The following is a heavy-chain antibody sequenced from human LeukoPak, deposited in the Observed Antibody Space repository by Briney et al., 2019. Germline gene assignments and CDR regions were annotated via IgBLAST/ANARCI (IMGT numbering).Heavy chain of an antibody. V-gene: IGHV3-74*01. CDR2: IDNDGHGI. J-gene: IGHJ6*03. D-gene: IGHD3-3*01. CDR3: AAGGGWDPSFGVVTHIDA. Sequence: GGSLRLSCVTSGFTFSGYWMHWVRQGPEKGLELVSRIDNDGHGIIYADSVKGRFATSRDNVKNTLYLQMNSLRVEDTAVYYCAAGGGWDPSFGVVTHIDAWGKGTTVVVS. CDR1: GFTFSGYW.